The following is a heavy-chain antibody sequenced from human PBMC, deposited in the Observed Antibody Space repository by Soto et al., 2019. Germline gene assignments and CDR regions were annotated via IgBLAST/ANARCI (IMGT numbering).Heavy chain of an antibody. D-gene: IGHD6-19*01. Sequence: GGSLRLSCAASGFTFSSYAMSWVRQAPGKGLEWVSAISGSGGSTYYADSVKGRFTISRDNSKNTLYLQMNSLRAEDTAVYYCAKDKIAVAGFPNWFDPWGQGTLVTVSS. J-gene: IGHJ5*02. CDR3: AKDKIAVAGFPNWFDP. CDR2: ISGSGGST. CDR1: GFTFSSYA. V-gene: IGHV3-23*01.